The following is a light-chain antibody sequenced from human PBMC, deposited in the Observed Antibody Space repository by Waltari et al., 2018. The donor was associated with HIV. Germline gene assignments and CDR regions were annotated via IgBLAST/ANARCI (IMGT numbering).Light chain of an antibody. CDR2: DVN. Sequence: QSALTQPASVSGSPGQSITISCTGTSSDVGAYNYVSWYQQHPGKAPKFIIYDVNKRPPGLSTLSSGSKSGNTASLTISWLQAEDEADYYCSSYTSSHTQVFGSGTKVTVL. CDR1: SSDVGAYNY. V-gene: IGLV2-14*03. CDR3: SSYTSSHTQV. J-gene: IGLJ1*01.